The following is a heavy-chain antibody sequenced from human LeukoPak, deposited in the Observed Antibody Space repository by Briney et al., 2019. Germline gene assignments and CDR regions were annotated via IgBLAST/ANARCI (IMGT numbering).Heavy chain of an antibody. J-gene: IGHJ3*02. CDR3: ASDRGALDI. D-gene: IGHD3-10*01. CDR1: GFNFRNLW. Sequence: GGSLRLSCVASGFNFRNLWMSWVRHAPGKGLEWVANINQLGSENDYVDSVKGRFIIFRDNDQKSLFLQMNSLRAEDTAVYYCASDRGALDIWGQGTMVTVSS. CDR2: INQLGSEN. V-gene: IGHV3-7*05.